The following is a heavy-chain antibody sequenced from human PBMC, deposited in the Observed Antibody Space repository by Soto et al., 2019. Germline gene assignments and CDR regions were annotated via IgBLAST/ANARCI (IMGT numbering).Heavy chain of an antibody. D-gene: IGHD3-3*01. CDR3: AKDRAGDIYVAARSGLDY. Sequence: WSLRLSCAASGFTFFSYGMHWVRQAPGKGLEWVAVISYDGSNKYYGDSVKGRFTISRDNSKNTLYLQMNSLRADDTAVYYCAKDRAGDIYVAARSGLDYWGQGTLVTVSS. V-gene: IGHV3-30*18. J-gene: IGHJ4*02. CDR1: GFTFFSYG. CDR2: ISYDGSNK.